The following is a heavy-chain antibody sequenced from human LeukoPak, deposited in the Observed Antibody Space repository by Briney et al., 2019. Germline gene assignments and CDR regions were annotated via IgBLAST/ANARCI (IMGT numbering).Heavy chain of an antibody. Sequence: SETLSLTCAVYGGSFSGYYWSWIRQHPGKGLEWIGYIYYSGSTYYNPSLKSRVTISVDTSKNQFSLKLSSVTAADTAVYYCARRITIFGVVPYGMDVWGQGTTVTVSS. D-gene: IGHD3-3*01. CDR1: GGSFSGYY. J-gene: IGHJ6*02. V-gene: IGHV4-31*11. CDR2: IYYSGST. CDR3: ARRITIFGVVPYGMDV.